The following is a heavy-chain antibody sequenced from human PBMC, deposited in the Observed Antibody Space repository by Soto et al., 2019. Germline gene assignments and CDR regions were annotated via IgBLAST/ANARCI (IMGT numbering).Heavy chain of an antibody. D-gene: IGHD3-3*01. J-gene: IGHJ6*02. CDR2: ISYDGSNK. CDR1: GFTFSSYA. V-gene: IGHV3-30-3*01. CDR3: ARDQLFLEWLFYYCMDV. Sequence: QVQLVESGGGVVQPGRSLRLSCAASGFTFSSYAMHWVRQAPGKGLEWVAVISYDGSNKYYADSVKGRFTISRDNSKNTLYLQMNSLRAEDTAVYYCARDQLFLEWLFYYCMDVWGQGTTVTVSS.